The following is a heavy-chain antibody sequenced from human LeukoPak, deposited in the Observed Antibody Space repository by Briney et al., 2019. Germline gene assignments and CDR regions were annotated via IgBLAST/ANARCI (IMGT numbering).Heavy chain of an antibody. CDR1: GFTFSSYE. V-gene: IGHV3-48*03. Sequence: GGSLRLSCAASGFTFSSYEMHWVRQAPGRGLEWVSHISSSGSNTHYTDSVKGRFTISRDNARNSLYMQMNSLRAEDTAVYYCASGYMYGGDFWGQGTLVTVSS. J-gene: IGHJ4*02. CDR2: ISSSGSNT. CDR3: ASGYMYGGDF. D-gene: IGHD5-18*01.